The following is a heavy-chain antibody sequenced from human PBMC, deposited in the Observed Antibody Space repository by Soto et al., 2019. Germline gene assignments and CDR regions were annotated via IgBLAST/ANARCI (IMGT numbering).Heavy chain of an antibody. Sequence: QVQLVQSGAEVKKPGASVKVSCKASGYTFTSYYMHWVRQAPGQGLEWMGIINPSGGSTSYAQKCEGGGTMTMDPSTSTVYMELRSLRSEDTAVYYCARGDIVLVPAAMRGGYWGQGTLVTVSS. CDR2: INPSGGST. D-gene: IGHD2-2*01. J-gene: IGHJ4*02. CDR1: GYTFTSYY. V-gene: IGHV1-46*01. CDR3: ARGDIVLVPAAMRGGY.